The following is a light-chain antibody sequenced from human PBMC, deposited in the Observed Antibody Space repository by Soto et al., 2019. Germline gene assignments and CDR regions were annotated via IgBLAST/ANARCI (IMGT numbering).Light chain of an antibody. CDR1: QSVSSK. V-gene: IGKV3-15*01. CDR3: QQYNNWPWT. CDR2: GAS. J-gene: IGKJ1*01. Sequence: EIVMTQSPATLSVSPGERATLSCRASQSVSSKSAWYQQKPGQAPRLLIYGASTRATGIPARFSGSGSGTEFTLTISSLQSEDFAIYFCQQYNNWPWTFGQGTKVDIK.